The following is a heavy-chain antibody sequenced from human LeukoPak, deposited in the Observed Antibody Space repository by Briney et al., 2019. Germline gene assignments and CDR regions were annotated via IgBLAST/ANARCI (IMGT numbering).Heavy chain of an antibody. V-gene: IGHV3-33*01. Sequence: GGSLRLSCVASGFTFSNFGMHWVRQAPGKGLEWVAVIWYDGSNKYYADSVKGRFAISRDDSKNTPYLQMNSLRVEDTAVYYCARDRSVLWFDPWGQGTLVTVSS. CDR2: IWYDGSNK. D-gene: IGHD3-10*02. CDR1: GFTFSNFG. J-gene: IGHJ5*02. CDR3: ARDRSVLWFDP.